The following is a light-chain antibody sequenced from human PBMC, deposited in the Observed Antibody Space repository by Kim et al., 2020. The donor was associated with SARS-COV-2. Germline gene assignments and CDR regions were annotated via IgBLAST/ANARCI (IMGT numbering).Light chain of an antibody. Sequence: DIQMTQSPSSLSASVGDRVTITCRASQNIFNRLNWYKQLPGKAPQLLIYASSNLQIGAPSRFSGSGSGTDFTLTISSLQPEDFAIYYCQQSYDPPVTFGQGTRLEIK. CDR3: QQSYDPPVT. J-gene: IGKJ5*01. V-gene: IGKV1-39*01. CDR2: ASS. CDR1: QNIFNR.